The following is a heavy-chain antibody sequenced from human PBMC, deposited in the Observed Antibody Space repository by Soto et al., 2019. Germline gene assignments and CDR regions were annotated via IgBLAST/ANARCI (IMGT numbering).Heavy chain of an antibody. Sequence: SETLSLTCTVSGGSLSRDYYYSTWIRQPPGKGLEWIGHIYDSGSTYSNPSLQSQVTISMDTSKNQFSLKLSSVTAADTAVYYCARGPSGDKVDYWGQGTLVTVS. V-gene: IGHV4-30-4*01. CDR2: IYDSGST. CDR3: ARGPSGDKVDY. J-gene: IGHJ4*02. CDR1: GGSLSRDYYY. D-gene: IGHD7-27*01.